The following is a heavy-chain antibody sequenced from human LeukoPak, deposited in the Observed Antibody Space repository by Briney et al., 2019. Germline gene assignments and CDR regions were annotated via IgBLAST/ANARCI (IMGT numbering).Heavy chain of an antibody. CDR1: GGSVSSGSDY. V-gene: IGHV4-61*01. CDR3: ARGYYDYVWGSYRHGGDY. Sequence: SETLSLTCTVSGGSVSSGSDYWSWIRQPPGKGLEWIGYIYYSGSTNYNPSLKSRVTISLDTSKNQFSLKLSSVTAADTAVYYCARGYYDYVWGSYRHGGDYWGQGTLVTVSS. J-gene: IGHJ4*02. D-gene: IGHD3-16*02. CDR2: IYYSGST.